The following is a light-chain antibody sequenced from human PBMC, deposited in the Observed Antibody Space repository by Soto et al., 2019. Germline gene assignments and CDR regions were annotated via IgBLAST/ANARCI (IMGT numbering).Light chain of an antibody. Sequence: EIVLTQSPGTLSLSPGERATLSCRASQSVSSSYLAWYQQKPGQAPRLLLYGASSRATGIPDRFSGSGSGTDFTLTISRLEPAGFAVYYCPQYGSCPWTFGQGTKVEIK. V-gene: IGKV3-20*01. CDR2: GAS. CDR3: PQYGSCPWT. CDR1: QSVSSSY. J-gene: IGKJ1*01.